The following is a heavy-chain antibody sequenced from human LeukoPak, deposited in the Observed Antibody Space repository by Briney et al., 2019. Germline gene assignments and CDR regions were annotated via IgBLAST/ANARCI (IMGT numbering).Heavy chain of an antibody. CDR2: ISNSGSTI. V-gene: IGHV3-48*03. J-gene: IGHJ4*02. CDR1: GFTFSSYE. D-gene: IGHD1-26*01. CDR3: ARDWWELPVY. Sequence: GGSLRLSCAASGFTFSSYERNWVRQAPGKGLEWVSYISNSGSTIYYADSVKGRFTISRDNAKNSLYLQMNSLRAEDTAVYYCARDWWELPVYWGQGTLVTVSS.